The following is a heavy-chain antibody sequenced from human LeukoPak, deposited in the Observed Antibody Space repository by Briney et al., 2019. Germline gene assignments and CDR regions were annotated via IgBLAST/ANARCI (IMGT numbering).Heavy chain of an antibody. J-gene: IGHJ4*02. Sequence: SETLSLTCTVSGYSISSDCYWGWIRQPPGRGLEWIGTIYHSGSTYYNPSLKSRVTISVDTSKNQFSLKLSSVTAADMAVYYCARYDVWGTYRAFDYWGQGTLVTVSS. D-gene: IGHD3-16*02. CDR3: ARYDVWGTYRAFDY. CDR1: GYSISSDCY. V-gene: IGHV4-38-2*02. CDR2: IYHSGST.